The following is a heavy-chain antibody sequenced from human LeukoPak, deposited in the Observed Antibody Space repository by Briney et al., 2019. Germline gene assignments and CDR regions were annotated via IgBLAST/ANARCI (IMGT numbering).Heavy chain of an antibody. Sequence: SETLSLTCTVSDDSMSSYYCSWIRQPPGKGLEWIGYISYTGSTSYNPSLKSRVTISVDTSKNQVSLKLSSVTAADTAVYYCARHLPNYFDYWGQGTQVTVSS. CDR2: ISYTGST. V-gene: IGHV4-59*08. CDR3: ARHLPNYFDY. J-gene: IGHJ4*02. CDR1: DDSMSSYY.